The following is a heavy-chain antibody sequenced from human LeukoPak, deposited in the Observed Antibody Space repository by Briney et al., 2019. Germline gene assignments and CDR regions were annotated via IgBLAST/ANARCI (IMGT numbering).Heavy chain of an antibody. CDR3: ATTLGATLDY. V-gene: IGHV3-30*03. D-gene: IGHD1-26*01. CDR1: GFAFNNYG. Sequence: GGSLRLSCAASGFAFNNYGMHWVRQAPGKRLEWVALMSYDGNNKYYADSVKGRFTISRDNSKNTLYLQMNSLRAEDTAVYYCATTLGATLDYWGQGTLVTVSS. J-gene: IGHJ4*02. CDR2: MSYDGNNK.